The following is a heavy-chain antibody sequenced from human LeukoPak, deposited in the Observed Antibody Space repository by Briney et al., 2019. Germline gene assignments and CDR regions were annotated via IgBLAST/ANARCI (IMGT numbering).Heavy chain of an antibody. V-gene: IGHV3-33*01. D-gene: IGHD4-23*01. CDR3: ARESYGGEGPFDI. J-gene: IGHJ3*02. Sequence: GGSLRLSCAASGFAFSSHGMHWVRQAPGKGLEWVAVIWYDGSHKYYADSVKGRFTISRDNYKNTLYLQMNSLRAEDTAVYYCARESYGGEGPFDIWGRGTMVTVSS. CDR2: IWYDGSHK. CDR1: GFAFSSHG.